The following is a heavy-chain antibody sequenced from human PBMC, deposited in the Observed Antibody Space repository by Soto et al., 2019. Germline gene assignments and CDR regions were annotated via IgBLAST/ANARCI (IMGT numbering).Heavy chain of an antibody. CDR3: SRSSGSYYYFDC. Sequence: GGSLRLSCAASGFSFSSYDMHWVRQATGKGLEWVSGIGTAGDTYYPGSVKGRFTISRENAKHSLYLQMNSLRAEDTALYYCSRSSGSYYYFDCWGQGTLVTVSS. CDR2: IGTAGDT. D-gene: IGHD1-26*01. CDR1: GFSFSSYD. J-gene: IGHJ4*02. V-gene: IGHV3-13*01.